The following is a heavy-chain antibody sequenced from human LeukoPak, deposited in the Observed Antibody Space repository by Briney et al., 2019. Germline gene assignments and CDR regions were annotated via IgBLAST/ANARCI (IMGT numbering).Heavy chain of an antibody. J-gene: IGHJ4*02. V-gene: IGHV3-43*02. Sequence: GSLRLSCAASGFTFDDYAMHWVRQAPGKGLEWVSLISGDGGNTHYADSVKGRFTISRDNSKNSLYFQMNSLRTEDTALYYCALFGESTDYYFDYWGQGTLITVSS. CDR3: ALFGESTDYYFDY. CDR2: ISGDGGNT. CDR1: GFTFDDYA. D-gene: IGHD3-10*02.